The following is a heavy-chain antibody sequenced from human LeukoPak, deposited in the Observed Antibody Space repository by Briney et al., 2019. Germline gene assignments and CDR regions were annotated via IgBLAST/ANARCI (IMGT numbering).Heavy chain of an antibody. V-gene: IGHV4-34*01. J-gene: IGHJ5*02. CDR2: INHSGST. Sequence: SETLSLTSAVYGGSFSGYYWSWIRQPPGKGLEWIGEINHSGSTNYNPSLKSRVTISVDTSKNQFSLKLSSVTAADTAVYYCARLGRYGPVRSFDPWGQGTLVTVSS. D-gene: IGHD5-18*01. CDR3: ARLGRYGPVRSFDP. CDR1: GGSFSGYY.